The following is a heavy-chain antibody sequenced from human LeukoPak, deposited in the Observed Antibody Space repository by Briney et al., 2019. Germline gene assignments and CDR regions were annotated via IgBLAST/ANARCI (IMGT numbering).Heavy chain of an antibody. CDR3: ARDLYGGPLGESRGGYFDY. V-gene: IGHV1-2*02. J-gene: IGHJ4*02. D-gene: IGHD4-17*01. CDR2: INLDSDGT. CDR1: GYTFTGYY. Sequence: SVKVSCKTSGYTFTGYYTYWVRQAPGQGLEWMGLINLDSDGTNYAQHFQGRVTMTSDTSITTPYIDLSSLTSGDTAVYYCARDLYGGPLGESRGGYFDYWGQGTLCTVSS.